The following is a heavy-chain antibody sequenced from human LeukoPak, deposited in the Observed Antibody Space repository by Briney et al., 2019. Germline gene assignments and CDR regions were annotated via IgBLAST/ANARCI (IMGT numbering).Heavy chain of an antibody. CDR2: INHSGST. Sequence: SETLSLTCAVYGGSFSGYYWSWIRQPPGKGLEWIGEINHSGSTNYNPSLKSRVTISVDTSKNQFSLKLSSVTAADTAVYYCARVDSSGWYGNWFDPWGQGTLVTVSS. J-gene: IGHJ5*02. D-gene: IGHD6-19*01. CDR3: ARVDSSGWYGNWFDP. V-gene: IGHV4-34*01. CDR1: GGSFSGYY.